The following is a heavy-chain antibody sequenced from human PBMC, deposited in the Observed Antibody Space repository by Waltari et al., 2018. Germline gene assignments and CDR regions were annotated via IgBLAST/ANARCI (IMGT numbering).Heavy chain of an antibody. Sequence: QLQLQESGPGLVKPSETLSLTCTVSGGSISSSSYYWGWIRQPPGKGLEWIGSIYYSGSTYYNPSLKSRVTISVDTSKNQFSLRLSSVTAADTAVYYCARGRIAAEDYWGQGTLVTVSS. J-gene: IGHJ4*02. CDR1: GGSISSSSYY. D-gene: IGHD6-13*01. CDR3: ARGRIAAEDY. CDR2: IYYSGST. V-gene: IGHV4-39*07.